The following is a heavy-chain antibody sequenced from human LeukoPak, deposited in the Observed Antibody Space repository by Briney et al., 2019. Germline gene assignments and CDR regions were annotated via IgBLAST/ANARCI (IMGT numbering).Heavy chain of an antibody. CDR1: GYTFTSYY. J-gene: IGHJ3*02. CDR2: INPSGGST. CDR3: ARDRVEWLRLDRDAFDI. D-gene: IGHD5-12*01. V-gene: IGHV1-46*01. Sequence: GASAKVSCKASGYTFTSYYMHWVRQAPGQGLEWMGIINPSGGSTSYAQKFQGRVTMTTDTSTSTAYMELRSLRSDDTAVYYCARDRVEWLRLDRDAFDIWGQGTMVTVSS.